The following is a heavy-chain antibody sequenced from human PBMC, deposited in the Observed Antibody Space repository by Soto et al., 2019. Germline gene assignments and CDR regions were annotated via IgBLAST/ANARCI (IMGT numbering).Heavy chain of an antibody. Sequence: SETLSLTCTVSGGSISSSSYYWGWIRQPPGKGLEWIGSIYYSGSTYYNPSLKSRVTISVDTSKNQFSLKLSSVTAADTAVYYCARDPYYYDISGYYYEAYYYYYGMDVWGQGTTVTVSS. CDR3: ARDPYYYDISGYYYEAYYYYYGMDV. J-gene: IGHJ6*02. D-gene: IGHD3-22*01. CDR1: GGSISSSSYY. V-gene: IGHV4-39*02. CDR2: IYYSGST.